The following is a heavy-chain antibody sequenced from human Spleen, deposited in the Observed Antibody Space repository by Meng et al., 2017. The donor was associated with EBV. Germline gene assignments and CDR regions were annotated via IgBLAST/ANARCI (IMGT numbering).Heavy chain of an antibody. V-gene: IGHV1-3*01. J-gene: IGHJ4*02. CDR2: INVANGTT. CDR3: ARDMSGSNGFDY. Sequence: QAQLVQSGAVVNKPGASVMVSCKASGYTFTSLAVHWVRQAPGQRLEWMGRINVANGTTKYSQKFQGRVTITRDTSANTVSMELNSLKSEDTAVFYCARDMSGSNGFDYWGQGTLVTVSS. CDR1: GYTFTSLA. D-gene: IGHD5-12*01.